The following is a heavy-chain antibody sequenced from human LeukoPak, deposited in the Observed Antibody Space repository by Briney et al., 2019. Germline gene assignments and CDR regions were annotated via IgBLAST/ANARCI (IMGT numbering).Heavy chain of an antibody. D-gene: IGHD5-24*01. J-gene: IGHJ4*02. V-gene: IGHV3-74*01. CDR1: GFTFSSYW. CDR3: SRDLRGRDDY. Sequence: PGGSLRLSCGASGFTFSSYWMHWVRQAPGKGLVWVSRINTGGSTTDYADSVKGRFTISRDNAKNTLYLQMNSLRAEDTAVYYCSRDLRGRDDYWGQGILVIVSS. CDR2: INTGGSTT.